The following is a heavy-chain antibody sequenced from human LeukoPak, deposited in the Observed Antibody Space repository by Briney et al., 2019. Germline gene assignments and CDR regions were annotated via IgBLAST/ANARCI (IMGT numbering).Heavy chain of an antibody. V-gene: IGHV3-23*01. CDR1: GFTPSSHA. J-gene: IGHJ4*02. Sequence: PRECLRLSCVPSGFTPSSHALSAGRQTPPRGVGRGSGVCVSGAGTYYAASVKGRFTISRDNGKDTLNLQLTRLRVDHTAVYYCAKDRLCSGDTCRPAHFDSWGLGTLVTVSS. D-gene: IGHD2-15*01. CDR3: AKDRLCSGDTCRPAHFDS. CDR2: VCVSGAGT.